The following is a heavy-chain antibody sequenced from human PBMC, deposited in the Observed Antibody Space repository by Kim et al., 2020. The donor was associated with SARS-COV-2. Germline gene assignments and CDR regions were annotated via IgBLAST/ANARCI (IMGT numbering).Heavy chain of an antibody. CDR2: IIPILGIA. CDR1: GGTFSSYA. V-gene: IGHV1-69*04. CDR3: ARDEGRWFDILRRYYYYGM. D-gene: IGHD3-9*01. Sequence: SVKVSCKASGGTFSSYAISWVRQAPGQGLEWMGRIIPILGIANYAQKFQGRVTITADKSMSTAYMELSSLRSEDTAVYYCARDEGRWFDILRRYYYYGM. J-gene: IGHJ6*01.